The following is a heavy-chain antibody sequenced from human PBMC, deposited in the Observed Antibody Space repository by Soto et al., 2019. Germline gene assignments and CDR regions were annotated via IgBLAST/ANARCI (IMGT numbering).Heavy chain of an antibody. CDR1: GGSISSGDYY. Sequence: PSETLSLTCTVSGGSISSGDYYWSWIRQPPGKGLEWIGYIYYGGSTYYNPSLKSRVTISVDTSKNQFSLKLSSVTAADTAVYYCARDSSSWPNWFDPWGQGTLVTVSS. CDR2: IYYGGST. V-gene: IGHV4-30-4*01. J-gene: IGHJ5*02. D-gene: IGHD6-13*01. CDR3: ARDSSSWPNWFDP.